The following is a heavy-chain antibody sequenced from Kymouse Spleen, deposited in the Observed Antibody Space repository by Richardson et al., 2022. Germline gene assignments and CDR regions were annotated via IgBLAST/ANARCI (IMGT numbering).Heavy chain of an antibody. J-gene: IGHJ4*02. D-gene: IGHD3-10*01. Sequence: QVQLVESGGGVVQPGRSLRLSCAASGFTFSSYGMHWVRQAPGKGLEWVAVISYDGSNKYYADSVKGRFTISRDNSKNTLYLQMNSLRAEDTAVYYCAKSPITMVRGVIISYFDYWGQGTLVTVSS. CDR2: ISYDGSNK. CDR3: AKSPITMVRGVIISYFDY. CDR1: GFTFSSYG. V-gene: IGHV3-30*18.